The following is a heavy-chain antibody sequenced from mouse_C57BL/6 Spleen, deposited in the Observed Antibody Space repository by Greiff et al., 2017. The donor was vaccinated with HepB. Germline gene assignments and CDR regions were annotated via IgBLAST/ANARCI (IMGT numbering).Heavy chain of an antibody. Sequence: EVQRVESGGGLVKPGGSLKLSCAASGFTFSSYAMSWVRQTPEKRLEWVATISDGGSYTYYPDNVKGRFTISRDNAKNNLSLQMSHLKSEDTAMYYCARDLNPIYYDYEYAMDYWGQGTSVTVSS. CDR2: ISDGGSYT. V-gene: IGHV5-4*01. D-gene: IGHD2-4*01. J-gene: IGHJ4*01. CDR3: ARDLNPIYYDYEYAMDY. CDR1: GFTFSSYA.